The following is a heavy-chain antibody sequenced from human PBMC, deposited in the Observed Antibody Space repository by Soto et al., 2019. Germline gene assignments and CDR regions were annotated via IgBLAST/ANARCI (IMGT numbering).Heavy chain of an antibody. V-gene: IGHV3-30-3*01. CDR2: ISYDGSNK. D-gene: IGHD3-3*01. J-gene: IGHJ3*02. CDR1: GFTFSSYA. Sequence: QVQLVESGGGVVQPGRSLRLSCAAYGFTFSSYAMHWVRQAPGKGLEWVAVISYDGSNKYYADSVKGRFTISRDNSKNTLYLQMNSLRAEDTAVYYCASLANYDFWSGYLVGGAFDIWGQGTMVTVSS. CDR3: ASLANYDFWSGYLVGGAFDI.